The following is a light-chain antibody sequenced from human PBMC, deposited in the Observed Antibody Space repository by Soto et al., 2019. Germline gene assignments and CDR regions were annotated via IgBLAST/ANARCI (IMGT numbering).Light chain of an antibody. CDR2: AAS. J-gene: IGKJ2*01. V-gene: IGKV1-39*01. CDR1: QSVSRF. Sequence: DIQRTQSPSSLSTSVGGRVTISFRASQSVSRFLNWFQQKPGKAPRLLIYAASTLQSGVPSRFSGSGSGTDFALTISSLQPEDFATYYCQQSFSTPYTFGQGTKVDIK. CDR3: QQSFSTPYT.